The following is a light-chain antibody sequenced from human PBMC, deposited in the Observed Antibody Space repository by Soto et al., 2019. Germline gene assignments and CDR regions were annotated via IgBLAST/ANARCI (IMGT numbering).Light chain of an antibody. V-gene: IGLV2-8*01. CDR2: DVT. J-gene: IGLJ1*01. CDR1: SSDIGGYNF. CDR3: SSYTDRKHLV. Sequence: QSVLTQSPSASGSPGQSVTISCTGTSSDIGGYNFVSWYQQHPGKAPKVMIYDVTKRPSGVPDRFSGSKSGNTASLTVSALHAEDEADYYCSSYTDRKHLVFGTGTKLTVL.